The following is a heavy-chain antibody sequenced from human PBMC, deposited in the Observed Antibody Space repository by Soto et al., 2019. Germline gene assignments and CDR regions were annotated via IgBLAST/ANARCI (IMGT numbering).Heavy chain of an antibody. V-gene: IGHV1-46*03. D-gene: IGHD2-2*01. CDR3: ARVRCSSTSCYGENYFDY. CDR1: GYTFTSYY. Sequence: ASVKVSCKASGYTFTSYYMHWVRQAPGQGLEWMGIINPSGGSTSYAQKFQGRVTMTRDTSTSTVYMELSSLRSEDTAVYYCARVRCSSTSCYGENYFDYWGQGTLVTV. CDR2: INPSGGST. J-gene: IGHJ4*02.